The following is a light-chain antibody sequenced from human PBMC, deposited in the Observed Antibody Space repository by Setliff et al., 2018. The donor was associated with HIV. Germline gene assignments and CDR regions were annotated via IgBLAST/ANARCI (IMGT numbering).Light chain of an antibody. CDR3: VLYMGSRISV. V-gene: IGLV8-61*01. CDR1: SASVSSGYY. J-gene: IGLJ2*01. CDR2: TTN. Sequence: QTVVTQETSVAVSLGGTVTVTCGLTSASVSSGYYPSWYQQTPGHPPRTLIYTTNSRCAGVPDRFSGSILGDKAALTITGARADDEADYYCVLYMGSRISVFGGGTKVTVL.